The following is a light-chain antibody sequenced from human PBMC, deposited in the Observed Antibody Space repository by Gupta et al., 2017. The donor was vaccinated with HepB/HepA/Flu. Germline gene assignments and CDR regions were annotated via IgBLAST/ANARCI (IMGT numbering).Light chain of an antibody. Sequence: QSMLTQPPSVSAAPGQRVSISCSGGSSNIGSNYVSWYQQLPGTAPKLSIYDNRERPSGIPDRFSGYKSGTSATLGITGLQTGDEADDYCGKWDVSLSAGVFGGGTKLIVL. J-gene: IGLJ3*02. CDR2: DNR. CDR3: GKWDVSLSAGV. V-gene: IGLV1-51*01. CDR1: SSNIGSNY.